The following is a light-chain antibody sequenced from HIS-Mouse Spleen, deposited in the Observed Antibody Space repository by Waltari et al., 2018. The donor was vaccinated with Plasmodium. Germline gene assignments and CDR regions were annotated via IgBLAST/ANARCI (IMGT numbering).Light chain of an antibody. Sequence: QSALTQPPSASGSPGPSVTISCTGTSSDVVGYNYVSCYQHHPGKAPKLMIYEVSKRPAGVPDRFSGSKSGNTASLTVSGLQAEDEADYYCSSYAGSNNLEVFGGGTKLTVL. J-gene: IGLJ2*01. CDR2: EVS. V-gene: IGLV2-8*01. CDR3: SSYAGSNNLEV. CDR1: SSDVVGYNY.